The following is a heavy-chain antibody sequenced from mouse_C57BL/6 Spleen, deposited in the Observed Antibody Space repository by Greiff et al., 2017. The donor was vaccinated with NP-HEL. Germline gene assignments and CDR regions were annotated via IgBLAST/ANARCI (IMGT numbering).Heavy chain of an antibody. CDR3: ARGNWYYAMDY. J-gene: IGHJ4*01. CDR1: GYTFTTYP. D-gene: IGHD4-1*01. V-gene: IGHV1-47*01. Sequence: VQLLESGAELVKPGASVKMSCKASGYTFTTYPIEWMKQNPGKSLEWIGNFHPYNDDTKYNEKFKGKATLTVEKSSSTVYLELSRLTSDDSAVYYCARGNWYYAMDYWGQGTLVTVSA. CDR2: FHPYNDDT.